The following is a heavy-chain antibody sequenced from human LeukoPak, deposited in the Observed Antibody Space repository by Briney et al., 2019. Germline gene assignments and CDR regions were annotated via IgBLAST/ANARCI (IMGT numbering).Heavy chain of an antibody. CDR2: ISSSGDII. CDR3: ARERIFGVVNYFDY. Sequence: GGSLRLSCAASGFSFTDHYMTWIRQAPGKGLECVSYISSSGDIIYYADSVKGRFTISRDNAKHSLSLQMNSLRAEDTAVYYCARERIFGVVNYFDYWGQGTLVTVSS. CDR1: GFSFTDHY. V-gene: IGHV3-11*01. J-gene: IGHJ4*02. D-gene: IGHD3-3*01.